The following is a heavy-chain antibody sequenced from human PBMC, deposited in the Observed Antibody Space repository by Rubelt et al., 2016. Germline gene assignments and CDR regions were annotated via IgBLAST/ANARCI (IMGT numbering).Heavy chain of an antibody. Sequence: GSTYYADSVKGRFTISRDNSKNTLYLQMNSLRAEDTAVYYCATVIAVAGPYYMDVWGKGTTVTVSS. CDR3: ATVIAVAGPYYMDV. J-gene: IGHJ6*03. CDR2: GST. D-gene: IGHD6-19*01. V-gene: IGHV3-66*01.